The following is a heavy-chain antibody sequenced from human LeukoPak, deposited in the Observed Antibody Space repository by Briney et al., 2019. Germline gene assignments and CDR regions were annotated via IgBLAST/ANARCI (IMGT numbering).Heavy chain of an antibody. V-gene: IGHV4-59*01. D-gene: IGHD4-23*01. CDR1: GCSISNYY. J-gene: IGHJ5*01. Sequence: NSSETLSLTCIVSGCSISNYYWSWIRQPPGKGLEWIGYIYYSGSTNYNPSLRSRLTISVDSSKNQFSLRLSSVTAADTAVYYCARGGGWYDSWGQGTLVIVSS. CDR3: ARGGGWYDS. CDR2: IYYSGST.